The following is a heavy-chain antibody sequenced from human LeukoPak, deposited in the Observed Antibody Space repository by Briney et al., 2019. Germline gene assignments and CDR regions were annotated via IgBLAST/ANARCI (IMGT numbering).Heavy chain of an antibody. V-gene: IGHV3-9*01. Sequence: GRSLRLSCAASGFTLDGFALFWVRQAPGKGLEYVSGINWNSGSIDYADSVKGRFTTSRDNAKSSLYLQMNSLRVEDTAVYYCAKGTGGYYGPFDSWGQGTLVTVSS. D-gene: IGHD3-22*01. CDR2: INWNSGSI. CDR3: AKGTGGYYGPFDS. CDR1: GFTLDGFA. J-gene: IGHJ4*02.